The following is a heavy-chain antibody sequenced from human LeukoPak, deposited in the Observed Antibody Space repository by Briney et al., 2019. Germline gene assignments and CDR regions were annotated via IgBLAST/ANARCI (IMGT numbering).Heavy chain of an antibody. CDR2: IKQDGSEQ. J-gene: IGHJ1*01. CDR1: GFTFSDYW. CDR3: ARDPFEH. Sequence: VGPLRLSCAASGFTFSDYWMSWVRQAPGKGLEWVANIKQDGSEQYYGDSVEGRFTISRDNAKNSLFLQMNSLRAEDTAVYYCARDPFEHWGQGTLVTVSS. V-gene: IGHV3-7*01.